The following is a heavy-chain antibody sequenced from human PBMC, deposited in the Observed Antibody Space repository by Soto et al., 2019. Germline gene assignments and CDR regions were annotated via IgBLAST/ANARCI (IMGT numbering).Heavy chain of an antibody. CDR1: GGSFSGYY. CDR2: INHSGST. J-gene: IGHJ1*01. CDR3: ASKGYGEGYFQH. D-gene: IGHD4-17*01. V-gene: IGHV4-34*01. Sequence: QVQLQQWGAGLLKPSETLSLTCAVYGGSFSGYYWSWIRQPPGRGLEWIGEINHSGSTNYNPSVKRRLTMSVDTSKHQFYLKPSSVAAADTAVYYCASKGYGEGYFQHWGQGTLVTVSS.